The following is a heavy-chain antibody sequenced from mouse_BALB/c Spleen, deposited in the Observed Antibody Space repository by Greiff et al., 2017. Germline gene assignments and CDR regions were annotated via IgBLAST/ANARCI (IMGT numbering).Heavy chain of an antibody. J-gene: IGHJ3*01. CDR1: GYSFTGYF. CDR2: INPYNGDT. D-gene: IGHD2-4*01. Sequence: VQLQQSGPELVKPGASVKISCKASGYSFTGYFMNWVMQSHGKSLEWIGRINPYNGDTFYNQKFKGKATLTVDKSSSTAHMELRSLASEDSAVYYCARCYYDYDGGLAYWGQGTLVTVSA. CDR3: ARCYYDYDGGLAY. V-gene: IGHV1-20*02.